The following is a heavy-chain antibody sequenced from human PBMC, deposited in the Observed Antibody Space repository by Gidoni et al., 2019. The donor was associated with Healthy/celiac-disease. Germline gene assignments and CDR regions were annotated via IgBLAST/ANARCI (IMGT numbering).Heavy chain of an antibody. CDR3: ARGRITGTTGDWFDP. J-gene: IGHJ5*02. CDR1: GYTFTGYY. CDR2: INPNSGGT. D-gene: IGHD1-7*01. V-gene: IGHV1-2*06. Sequence: QVQLVQSGAEVKKPGASVKVSCKASGYTFTGYYMHWVRQAPGQGLEWMGRINPNSGGTNYAQKFQGRVTMTRDTSISTAYMELSRLRSDDTAVYYCARGRITGTTGDWFDPWGQGTLVTVSS.